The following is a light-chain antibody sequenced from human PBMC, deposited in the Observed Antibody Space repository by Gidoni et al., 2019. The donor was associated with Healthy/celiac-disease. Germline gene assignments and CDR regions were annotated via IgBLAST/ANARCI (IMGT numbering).Light chain of an antibody. J-gene: IGKJ1*01. CDR1: QSVSSSY. CDR3: QQYGSSPRT. CDR2: GAS. Sequence: EIVLTQSPGTLSLSPGERATLSCRASQSVSSSYLAWYQQKPGQAPRLLIYGASSRAAGIPDRFSGSGSGTDFTLTIIRLEPEDFEVYYCQQYGSSPRTFGQGTKVEIK. V-gene: IGKV3-20*01.